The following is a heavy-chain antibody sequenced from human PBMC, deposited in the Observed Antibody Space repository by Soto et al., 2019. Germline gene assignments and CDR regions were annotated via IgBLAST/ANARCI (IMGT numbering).Heavy chain of an antibody. Sequence: SETLSLTCTVSGGSISSSSYYWGWIRQPPGKGLEWIGSIYYSGSTYYNPSLKSRVTISVDTSKNQFSLKLSSVTAADTAVYYCARRIAAADNYYYGMDVWGQGTTVTVSS. CDR2: IYYSGST. D-gene: IGHD6-13*01. CDR3: ARRIAAADNYYYGMDV. J-gene: IGHJ6*02. V-gene: IGHV4-39*01. CDR1: GGSISSSSYY.